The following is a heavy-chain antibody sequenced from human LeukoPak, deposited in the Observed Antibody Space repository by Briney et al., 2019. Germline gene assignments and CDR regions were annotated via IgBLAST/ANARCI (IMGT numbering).Heavy chain of an antibody. V-gene: IGHV3-33*08. Sequence: PGGSLRLSCAASGFIFGKYGMHWARQAPGKGLEWVAVIWYDGSNKYYADSVKGRFTISRDNSKNTLYLQMNSLRAEGTAVYYCARGKGYGDYPWGQGTLVTVSS. CDR3: ARGKGYGDYP. CDR2: IWYDGSNK. D-gene: IGHD4-17*01. J-gene: IGHJ5*02. CDR1: GFIFGKYG.